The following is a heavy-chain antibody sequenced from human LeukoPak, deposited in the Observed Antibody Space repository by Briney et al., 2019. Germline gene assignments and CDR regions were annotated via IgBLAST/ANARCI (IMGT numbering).Heavy chain of an antibody. CDR3: AKAAAAPGFDF. CDR2: VSGSGDRM. V-gene: IGHV3-23*01. CDR1: GFTFSSYW. Sequence: GGSLRLSCAASGFTFSSYWMNWVRQAPGKGLEWVATVSGSGDRMYHADSVKGRFTISRDNSKNTIYLQMNSLRAEDTALYYCAKAAAAPGFDFWGQGTLVTVSS. J-gene: IGHJ4*02. D-gene: IGHD6-13*01.